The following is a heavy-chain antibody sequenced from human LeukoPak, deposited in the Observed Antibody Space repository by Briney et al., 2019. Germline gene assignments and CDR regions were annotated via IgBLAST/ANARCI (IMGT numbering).Heavy chain of an antibody. Sequence: SVKVSCKASGGTFSSYAISWVRQAPGQGLEWMGGIIPIIGTANYAQKFQGRVTITADESTSTAYMELSSLRSEDTAVYYCARSPELSAYFDYWGQGTLVTVSS. CDR3: ARSPELSAYFDY. D-gene: IGHD1-14*01. CDR1: GGTFSSYA. V-gene: IGHV1-69*01. CDR2: IIPIIGTA. J-gene: IGHJ4*02.